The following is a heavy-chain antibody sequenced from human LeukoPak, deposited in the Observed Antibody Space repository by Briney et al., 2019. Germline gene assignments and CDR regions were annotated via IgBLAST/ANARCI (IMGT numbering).Heavy chain of an antibody. CDR3: ASNSFDYYGSGSYSVDY. J-gene: IGHJ4*02. D-gene: IGHD3-10*01. V-gene: IGHV4-39*01. CDR1: GGSLSSSSYY. CDR2: IYYSGST. Sequence: SETLSLTCTVSGGSLSSSSYYWGWIRQPPGTGLEWLGSIYYSGSTYYNPSLKSRVTISVDTSKNQFSLKLSSVTAADTAVYYCASNSFDYYGSGSYSVDYWGQGTLVTVSS.